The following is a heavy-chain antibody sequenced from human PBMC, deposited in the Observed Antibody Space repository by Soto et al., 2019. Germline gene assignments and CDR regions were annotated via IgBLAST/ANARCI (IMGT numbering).Heavy chain of an antibody. V-gene: IGHV3-73*02. CDR3: ARLRTSWANDAFDV. CDR1: GFAFNGFA. Sequence: EVQLVESGGGLVLTGESLKLSCAASGFAFNGFALHWIRQAPGKRLEWLGRIRTRSSDYATEYGASVRGRFTISRDDSQKTAYLQMKSMETEDTAMYYCARLRTSWANDAFDVWGLGTLVIVSS. D-gene: IGHD2-2*01. J-gene: IGHJ3*01. CDR2: IRTRSSDYAT.